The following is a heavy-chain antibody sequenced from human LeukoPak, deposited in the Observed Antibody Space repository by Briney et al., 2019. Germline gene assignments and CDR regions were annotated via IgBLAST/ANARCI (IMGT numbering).Heavy chain of an antibody. Sequence: GSLRLSCAASGFTYSICWMHWVRQAPGKGLEWVSRINSDGSSTSYADSVKGRFTISRDNAKNSLYLQMNSLRTADTAAYYCARDLGYGSIGLYHYFAYWGQGTLVTVSS. D-gene: IGHD6-13*01. J-gene: IGHJ4*02. CDR1: GFTYSICW. V-gene: IGHV3-74*01. CDR2: INSDGSST. CDR3: ARDLGYGSIGLYHYFAY.